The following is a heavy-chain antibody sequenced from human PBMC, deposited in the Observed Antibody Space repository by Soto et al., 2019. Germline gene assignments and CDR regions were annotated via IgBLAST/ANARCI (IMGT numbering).Heavy chain of an antibody. J-gene: IGHJ4*02. CDR2: IYPGDYET. V-gene: IGHV5-51*01. D-gene: IGHD6-13*01. CDR3: ARSPRSSPYFDY. Sequence: GESLKISCQFSGYTFSNFWIAWVRQLPGKGLEWMGIIYPGDYETRYSPSFHGKVTISADRSIGTAYLQWSSLEASDSAFYFCARSPRSSPYFDYWGQGALVTVS. CDR1: GYTFSNFW.